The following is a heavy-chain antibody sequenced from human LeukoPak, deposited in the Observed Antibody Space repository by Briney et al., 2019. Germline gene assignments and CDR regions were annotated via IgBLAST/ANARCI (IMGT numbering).Heavy chain of an antibody. J-gene: IGHJ4*02. D-gene: IGHD5-18*01. CDR2: ISYVGSNK. Sequence: GGSLRLSCAASGFTFSSYGTHWVRQAPGKGLEWVAVISYVGSNKYYADSVKGRFTISRDNSKNTLYLQMNSLRAEDTAVYYCAKEMGYSYGDFDYWGQGTLVTVSS. V-gene: IGHV3-30*18. CDR3: AKEMGYSYGDFDY. CDR1: GFTFSSYG.